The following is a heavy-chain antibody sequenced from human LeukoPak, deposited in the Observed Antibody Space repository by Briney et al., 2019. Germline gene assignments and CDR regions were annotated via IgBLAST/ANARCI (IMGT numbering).Heavy chain of an antibody. Sequence: PGGSLRLSCAASGFTFSSYGMHWVRQAPGKGLEWVAVIWYDGSNKYYVDSVKGRFTISRDNSKNTMYLQMNTLRAEDTAVYYCAREIQTAMVTNYYYGMDVWGQGTTVTVSS. CDR3: AREIQTAMVTNYYYGMDV. CDR2: IWYDGSNK. D-gene: IGHD5-18*01. J-gene: IGHJ6*02. V-gene: IGHV3-33*01. CDR1: GFTFSSYG.